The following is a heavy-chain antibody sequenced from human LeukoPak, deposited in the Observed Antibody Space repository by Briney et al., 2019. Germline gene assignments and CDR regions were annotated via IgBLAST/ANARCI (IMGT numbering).Heavy chain of an antibody. Sequence: GGSLRLSCAASGFTFNNYAMSWVRQAPGKGLEWVGFIRSKAYGGTTEYAASVKGRFTISRDDSKSIASLQMNSLKTEDTAVYYCTRDVRLPGIAAAGAAINYYYYMDVWGKGTTVTVSS. D-gene: IGHD6-13*01. CDR1: GFTFNNYA. CDR2: IRSKAYGGTT. J-gene: IGHJ6*03. V-gene: IGHV3-49*04. CDR3: TRDVRLPGIAAAGAAINYYYYMDV.